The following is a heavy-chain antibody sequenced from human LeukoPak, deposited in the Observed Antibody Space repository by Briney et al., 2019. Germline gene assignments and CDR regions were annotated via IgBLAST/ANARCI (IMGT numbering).Heavy chain of an antibody. J-gene: IGHJ4*02. Sequence: ASVKVSCKASGYTFTSYGISWVRQAPGQGLEWMGWISAYNGNTNYAQKLQGRVTMTTDTSTSTAYMELRSLRSDDTAVYYCARVDVRFYYDSSGSLDYWAREPWSPSPQ. V-gene: IGHV1-18*01. CDR2: ISAYNGNT. CDR3: ARVDVRFYYDSSGSLDY. D-gene: IGHD3-22*01. CDR1: GYTFTSYG.